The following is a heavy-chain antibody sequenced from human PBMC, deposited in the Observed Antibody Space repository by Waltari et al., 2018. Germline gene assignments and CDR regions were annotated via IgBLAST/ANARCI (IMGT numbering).Heavy chain of an antibody. CDR2: IWYDGSNK. Sequence: QVQLVESGGGVVQPGRSLRLSCAASGFTFSSYGMHWVRQAPGKGLEWVAVIWYDGSNKYYADSVKGRFTISRDNSKNTLYLQMNSLRAEDTAVYYCARDLMDYGPDYWGQGTLVTVSS. J-gene: IGHJ4*02. D-gene: IGHD4-17*01. V-gene: IGHV3-33*01. CDR1: GFTFSSYG. CDR3: ARDLMDYGPDY.